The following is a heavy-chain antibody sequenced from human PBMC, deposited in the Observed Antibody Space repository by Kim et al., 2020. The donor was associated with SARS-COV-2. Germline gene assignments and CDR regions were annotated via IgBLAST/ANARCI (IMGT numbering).Heavy chain of an antibody. V-gene: IGHV4-59*01. Sequence: TDYNPPLKSRVTISVDTSKNQFSLKLSSVTAADTAVYYCARTASSGYFLDYWGQGTLVTVSS. D-gene: IGHD3-22*01. CDR3: ARTASSGYFLDY. CDR2: T. J-gene: IGHJ4*02.